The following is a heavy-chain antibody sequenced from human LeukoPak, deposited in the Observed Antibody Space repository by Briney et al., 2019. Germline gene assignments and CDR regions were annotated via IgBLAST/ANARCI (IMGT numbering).Heavy chain of an antibody. J-gene: IGHJ4*02. CDR3: ARGREAVTIFYFDY. CDR1: GGSISSGGYY. V-gene: IGHV4-61*08. CDR2: IYYSGST. D-gene: IGHD4-23*01. Sequence: SQTLSLTCTVSGGSISSGGYYWSWIRQPPGKGLEWIGYIYYSGSTNYNPSLKSRVTISVDTSKNQFSLKLSSVTAADTAVYYCARGREAVTIFYFDYWGQGTLVTVSS.